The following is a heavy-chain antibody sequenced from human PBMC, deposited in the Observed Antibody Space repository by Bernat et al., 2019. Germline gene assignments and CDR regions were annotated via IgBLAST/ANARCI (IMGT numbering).Heavy chain of an antibody. CDR2: VYSSGST. Sequence: QLQLQESGPGLVKPSETLSLTCTVSAGSISSNNYFWGWIREPPGKGLEWIGSVYSSGSTYYNPSLKGRVTISVDTSKNQFSLKLTSVTAADTAVYYCATPWRDTYYYGSSGYYGWDAFDTWGQGTMVTVSS. CDR1: AGSISSNNYF. D-gene: IGHD3-22*01. CDR3: ATPWRDTYYYGSSGYYGWDAFDT. J-gene: IGHJ3*02. V-gene: IGHV4-39*01.